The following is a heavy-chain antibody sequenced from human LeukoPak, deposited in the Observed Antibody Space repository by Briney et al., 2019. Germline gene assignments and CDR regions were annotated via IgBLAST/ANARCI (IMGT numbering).Heavy chain of an antibody. J-gene: IGHJ4*02. V-gene: IGHV4-34*01. CDR2: INHSGST. Sequence: SETLSLTCAVYGGSFSGYYRSWIRQPPGKGLEWIGEINHSGSTNYNPSLKSRVTISVDTSKNQFSLKLSSVTAADTAVYYCARAYSGSYDYWGQGTLVTVSS. D-gene: IGHD1-26*01. CDR3: ARAYSGSYDY. CDR1: GGSFSGYY.